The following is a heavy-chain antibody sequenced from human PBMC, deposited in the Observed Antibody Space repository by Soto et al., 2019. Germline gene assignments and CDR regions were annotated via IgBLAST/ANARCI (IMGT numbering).Heavy chain of an antibody. CDR2: IKQDGSEK. D-gene: IGHD6-6*01. J-gene: IGHJ6*02. V-gene: IGHV3-7*03. Sequence: GGSLRLSCAASGFTFSSYWMSWVRQAPGKGLEWVANIKQDGSEKYYVDSVKGRFTISRDNAKNSLYLQMNSLRAEDTAVYYCASQVSSSGSLFPYYYYGMDVWGQGTTVTVSS. CDR1: GFTFSSYW. CDR3: ASQVSSSGSLFPYYYYGMDV.